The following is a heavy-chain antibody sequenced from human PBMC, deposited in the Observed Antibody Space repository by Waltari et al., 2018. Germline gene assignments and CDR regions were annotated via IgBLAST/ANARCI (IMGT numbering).Heavy chain of an antibody. CDR1: GYTFTDYY. J-gene: IGHJ4*02. D-gene: IGHD6-19*01. CDR2: VDPEDGET. V-gene: IGHV1-69-2*01. CDR3: ATASSGSSGWGGESFDY. Sequence: EVQLVQSGAEVKKPGATVKISCKVSGYTFTDYYMHWVQQAPGKGLEWMGLVDPEDGETIYAEKFQGRVTITADTSTDTAYMELSSLRSEDTAVYYCATASSGSSGWGGESFDYWGQGTLVTVSS.